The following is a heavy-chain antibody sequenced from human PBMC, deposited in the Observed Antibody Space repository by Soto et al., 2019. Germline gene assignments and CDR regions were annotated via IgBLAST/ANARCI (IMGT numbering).Heavy chain of an antibody. D-gene: IGHD6-13*01. CDR3: ARDGAAVGIHYDY. CDR1: GFSFSSYG. V-gene: IGHV3-30*03. Sequence: GGSLRLSCAAPGFSFSSYGMHWVRQAPGKGLEWVAVIVYDGSNEYYADSVKGRFTISRDNSKNTLYLQMNSLRAEDTAVYYCARDGAAVGIHYDYWGQGTLVTVSS. J-gene: IGHJ4*02. CDR2: IVYDGSNE.